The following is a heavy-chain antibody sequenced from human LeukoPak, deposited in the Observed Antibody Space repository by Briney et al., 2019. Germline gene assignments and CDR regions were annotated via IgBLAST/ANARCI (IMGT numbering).Heavy chain of an antibody. D-gene: IGHD2-2*01. CDR2: IYYSGST. CDR3: ARGRYCSSTSCYESAFDI. Sequence: PSETLSLTCTVSGGSISSGDYYWSWIRQPPGKGLEWIGYIYYSGSTYYNPSLKSRVTISVATSKNQFSLKLSSVTAADTAVYYCARGRYCSSTSCYESAFDIWGQGTMVTVSS. J-gene: IGHJ3*02. V-gene: IGHV4-30-4*08. CDR1: GGSISSGDYY.